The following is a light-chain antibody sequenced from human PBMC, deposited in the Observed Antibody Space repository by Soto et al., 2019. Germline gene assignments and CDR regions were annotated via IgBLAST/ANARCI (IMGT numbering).Light chain of an antibody. CDR2: DVS. V-gene: IGLV2-14*03. CDR3: SSYTSSSTHV. Sequence: QSVLTQPASVSGSPEQSITISCTGTSSDVGAYTFVSWYQQHPDKVPKLMIFDVSRRPSGVSDRFSGSKSGNTASLTISGLQPEDEADYYCSSYTSSSTHVFGSGTKVTVL. CDR1: SSDVGAYTF. J-gene: IGLJ1*01.